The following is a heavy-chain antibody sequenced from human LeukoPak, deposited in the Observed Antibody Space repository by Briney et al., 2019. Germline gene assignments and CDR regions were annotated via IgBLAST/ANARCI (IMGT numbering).Heavy chain of an antibody. J-gene: IGHJ3*02. D-gene: IGHD1-26*01. CDR3: ATVDRLGGSYYNWAFDI. CDR1: GGTFSTYA. CDR2: FIPILGIA. V-gene: IGHV1-69*04. Sequence: SVKVSFTASGGTFSTYAISWVRQAPGQGVEWMGRFIPILGIANYAQKFQGRVTITADKSTSTAYMELSSLRSEDTAVYYCATVDRLGGSYYNWAFDIWGQGTMVTVSS.